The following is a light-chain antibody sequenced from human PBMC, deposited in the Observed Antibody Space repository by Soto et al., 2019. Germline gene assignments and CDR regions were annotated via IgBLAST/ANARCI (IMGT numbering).Light chain of an antibody. CDR2: DAS. Sequence: DIQMTQSPSTLSASVGDRVTITCRASQSISSWLAWYQQKPGKAPKLLIYDASSLESGVPSRFSGSGSGTEFTLTISSLQPDDFATYYCQQYNSYSTWTFGQGTRLENK. CDR1: QSISSW. CDR3: QQYNSYSTWT. V-gene: IGKV1-5*01. J-gene: IGKJ5*01.